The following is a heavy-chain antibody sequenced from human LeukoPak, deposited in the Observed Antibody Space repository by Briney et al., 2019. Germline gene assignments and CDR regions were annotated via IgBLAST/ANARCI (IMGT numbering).Heavy chain of an antibody. D-gene: IGHD1-20*01. CDR2: ISWNSGSI. CDR1: GFTFDDYA. Sequence: PGRSLRLSCAASGFTFDDYAMHWVRQAPGKGLEWVSGISWNSGSIGYADSVKGRFTISRDNAKNSLYLQMNSLRAEDTALYYCARPNWNEEDYYYYGMDVWGPRDHGHRLL. J-gene: IGHJ6*01. V-gene: IGHV3-9*01. CDR3: ARPNWNEEDYYYYGMDV.